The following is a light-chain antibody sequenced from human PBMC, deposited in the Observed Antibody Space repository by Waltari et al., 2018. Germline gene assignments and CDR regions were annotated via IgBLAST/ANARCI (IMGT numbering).Light chain of an antibody. CDR3: NSYGGSNKV. J-gene: IGLJ3*02. CDR1: TSPVGSHHS. Sequence: QSALTHPPSAPGSPRQSAPLPCTGTTSPVGSHHSVSWYHQHPGKTPKLLIYEVNKRPSGVPDRFSGSKSGNTASLTVFGLQAEDEADYYCNSYGGSNKVFGGGTKLTVL. CDR2: EVN. V-gene: IGLV2-8*01.